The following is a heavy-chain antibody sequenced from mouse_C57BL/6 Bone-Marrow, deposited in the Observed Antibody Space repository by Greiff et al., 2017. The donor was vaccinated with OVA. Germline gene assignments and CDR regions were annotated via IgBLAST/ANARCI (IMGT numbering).Heavy chain of an antibody. CDR1: GFTFTDYY. CDR2: IRNKANGYTT. J-gene: IGHJ4*01. Sequence: EVQVVESGGGLVQPGGSLSLSCAASGFTFTDYYMSWVRQPPGKALEWLGFIRNKANGYTTEYSASVKGRFTISRDNSQSILYLQMNALRAEDSATYYCARYYYRAMDYWGQGTSVTVSS. D-gene: IGHD2-14*01. CDR3: ARYYYRAMDY. V-gene: IGHV7-3*01.